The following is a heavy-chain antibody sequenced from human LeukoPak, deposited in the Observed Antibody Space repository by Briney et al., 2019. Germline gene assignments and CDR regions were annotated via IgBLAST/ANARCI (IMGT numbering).Heavy chain of an antibody. J-gene: IGHJ4*02. D-gene: IGHD1-26*01. CDR2: ISSSSSYI. CDR1: GFTFSSYS. Sequence: PGGSLRLSCVASGFTFSSYSMNWVRQAPGKGLEWVSSISSSSSYIYYADSVKGRFTISRDNAKNSLYLQMNSLRAEDTAVYYCARDRGAGFDYWGQGTLVTVSS. V-gene: IGHV3-21*01. CDR3: ARDRGAGFDY.